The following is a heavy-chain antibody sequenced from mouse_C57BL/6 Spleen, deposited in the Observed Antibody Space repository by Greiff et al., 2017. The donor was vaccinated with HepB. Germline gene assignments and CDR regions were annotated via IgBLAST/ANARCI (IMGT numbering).Heavy chain of an antibody. Sequence: VQLQQPGAELVKPGASVKLSCKASGYTFTSYWMQWVKQRPGQGLEWIGEIDPSDSYTNYNQKFKGKATLTVDTSSSTAYMQLSSLTSEDSAVYYCARTTVVPLDYWGQGTTLTVSS. CDR1: GYTFTSYW. D-gene: IGHD1-1*01. J-gene: IGHJ2*01. CDR2: IDPSDSYT. V-gene: IGHV1-50*01. CDR3: ARTTVVPLDY.